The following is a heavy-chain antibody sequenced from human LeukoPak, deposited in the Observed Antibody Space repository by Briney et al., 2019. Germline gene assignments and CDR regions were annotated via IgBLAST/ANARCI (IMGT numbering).Heavy chain of an antibody. D-gene: IGHD6-19*01. V-gene: IGHV3-21*01. Sequence: PGGSLRLSCAASGFTFSSYSMNWVRQAPGKGLEWVSSISSSSSYIYYADSVKGRFTISRDNAKNSLYLQMNSLRAEDTAVYYCARVSGYSSGWFDYWGQGTLVTVSS. J-gene: IGHJ4*02. CDR1: GFTFSSYS. CDR3: ARVSGYSSGWFDY. CDR2: ISSSSSYI.